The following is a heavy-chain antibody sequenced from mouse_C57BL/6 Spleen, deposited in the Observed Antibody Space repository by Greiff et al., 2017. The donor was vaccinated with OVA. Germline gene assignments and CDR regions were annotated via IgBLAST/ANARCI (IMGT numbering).Heavy chain of an antibody. D-gene: IGHD2-1*01. CDR3: ARKEDYGNLERSAMDY. CDR1: GYTFTSYW. J-gene: IGHJ4*01. Sequence: VQLQESGAELAKPGASVKLSCKASGYTFTSYWMHWVKQRPGQGLEWIGYINPSSGYTKYNQKFKDKATVTADKSSSTAYMQLSSLTYEDSAVYYCARKEDYGNLERSAMDYWGQGTSVTVSS. V-gene: IGHV1-7*01. CDR2: INPSSGYT.